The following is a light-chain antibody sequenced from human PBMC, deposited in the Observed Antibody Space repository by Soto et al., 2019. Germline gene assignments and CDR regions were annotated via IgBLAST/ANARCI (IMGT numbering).Light chain of an antibody. Sequence: DIPMTQSPSTLSASVGDRITITCRASQTISSGLAWYKKKPGKATKVLIYDASTLESGFPSRFSGSGSGTEFTLTISCLQPDDFATYYCQQYKSYKTFGQGTKVDIK. V-gene: IGKV1-5*01. CDR2: DAS. J-gene: IGKJ1*01. CDR3: QQYKSYKT. CDR1: QTISSG.